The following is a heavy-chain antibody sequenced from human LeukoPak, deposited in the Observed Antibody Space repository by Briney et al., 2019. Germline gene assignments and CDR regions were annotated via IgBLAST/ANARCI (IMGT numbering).Heavy chain of an antibody. V-gene: IGHV3-23*01. D-gene: IGHD2-15*01. CDR1: GFTFSSYA. CDR3: AKDSAIGYCSGGSCYTSYGMDV. J-gene: IGHJ6*02. Sequence: GGSLRLTCAASGFTFSSYAMSWVRQAPGKGLECVSAISGSGGSTYYGDSWKGRFTISRDNSKNTLYLQMNSLRAEDTAVYYCAKDSAIGYCSGGSCYTSYGMDVWGQGTTVTVSS. CDR2: ISGSGGST.